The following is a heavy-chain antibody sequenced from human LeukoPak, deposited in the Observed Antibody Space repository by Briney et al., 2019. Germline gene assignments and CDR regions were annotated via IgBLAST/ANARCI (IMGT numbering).Heavy chain of an antibody. CDR1: GFTFSSYS. CDR3: ARDRPLYSSGWYVYFDY. Sequence: PGGSLRLSCAASGFTFSSYSMNWVRQAPGKGLEWVSYISSSSSTIYYADSVKGRFTISRDNAKNSLYLQMNSLRAEDTAVYYCARDRPLYSSGWYVYFDYWGQGTLVTVSS. CDR2: ISSSSSTI. J-gene: IGHJ4*02. V-gene: IGHV3-48*01. D-gene: IGHD6-19*01.